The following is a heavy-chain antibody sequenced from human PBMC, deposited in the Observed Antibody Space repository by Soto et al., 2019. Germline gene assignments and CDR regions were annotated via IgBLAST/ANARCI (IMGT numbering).Heavy chain of an antibody. CDR2: ISPSGGST. CDR3: ATRCSSSWTDYYYGMDV. J-gene: IGHJ6*02. V-gene: IGHV1-46*01. D-gene: IGHD6-13*01. Sequence: GASVKVSCKASGYTFTSYYMHWVRQAPGQGLEWMGIISPSGGSTSYAQRFQGRVTMTRDTSTSTVYMELSSLRSEDTAVYYCATRCSSSWTDYYYGMDVSGQGTTVTVSS. CDR1: GYTFTSYY.